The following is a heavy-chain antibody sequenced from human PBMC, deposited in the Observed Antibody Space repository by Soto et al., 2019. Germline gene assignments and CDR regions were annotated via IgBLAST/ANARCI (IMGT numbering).Heavy chain of an antibody. J-gene: IGHJ4*02. V-gene: IGHV1-69*01. D-gene: IGHD6-13*01. CDR2: IIPMFGTA. CDR3: ARGSTAAVGPGPVY. Sequence: QVQLVQSGAEVKKPGSSVKVSCKASGGTFSNYAISWVRQAPGQGLEWMGGIIPMFGTANYAQKFQGRVTITADESTSTAYMELSSLRSEDTAVYYCARGSTAAVGPGPVYWGQGTLVTVSS. CDR1: GGTFSNYA.